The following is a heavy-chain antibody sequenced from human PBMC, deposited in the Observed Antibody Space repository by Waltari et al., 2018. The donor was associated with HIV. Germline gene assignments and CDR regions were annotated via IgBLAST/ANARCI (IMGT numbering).Heavy chain of an antibody. CDR3: AKGASGWSPGY. Sequence: QVHLVESGGGVVQPGRSLRLSCVASGFTFSSYAMHWVRQAPAKGLEWVAVISYHGDDKYYADSVKGRFTISRDNSKNTLYLQMNSLRAEDTAVYYCAKGASGWSPGYWGQGTLVTVSS. D-gene: IGHD6-19*01. V-gene: IGHV3-30*18. CDR1: GFTFSSYA. CDR2: ISYHGDDK. J-gene: IGHJ4*02.